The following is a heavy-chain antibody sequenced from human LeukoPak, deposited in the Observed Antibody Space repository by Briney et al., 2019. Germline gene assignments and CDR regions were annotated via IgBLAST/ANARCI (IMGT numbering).Heavy chain of an antibody. J-gene: IGHJ4*02. CDR1: GFTFSSYT. D-gene: IGHD3-22*01. V-gene: IGHV3-30*04. CDR2: ISYDGNNK. CDR3: ARDIYYYDSSGYYFPGGSDY. Sequence: PGRSLRLSCAASGFTFSSYTMHWVHQAPGKGLEWVAIISYDGNNKYYADSVKGRFTISRDNAKNSLYLQMNSLRAEDTAVYYCARDIYYYDSSGYYFPGGSDYWGQGTLVTVSS.